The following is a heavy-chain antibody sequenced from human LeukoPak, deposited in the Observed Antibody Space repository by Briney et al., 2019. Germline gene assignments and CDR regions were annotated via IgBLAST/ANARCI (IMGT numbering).Heavy chain of an antibody. J-gene: IGHJ4*02. V-gene: IGHV3-23*01. CDR1: GFTFSSYA. Sequence: GGSLRLSCAASGFTFSSYAMSWVRRAPGKGLEWVSAISGSGGSTYYADSVKGRFTISRDNSKNTLYLQMNSLRAEDTAVYYCAKSEISPNYYDSSGYYNYWGQGTLVTVSS. D-gene: IGHD3-22*01. CDR3: AKSEISPNYYDSSGYYNY. CDR2: ISGSGGST.